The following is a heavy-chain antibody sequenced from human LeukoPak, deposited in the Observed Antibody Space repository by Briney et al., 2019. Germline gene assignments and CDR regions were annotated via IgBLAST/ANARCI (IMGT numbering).Heavy chain of an antibody. CDR1: GGSFSGYY. D-gene: IGHD1-1*01. CDR2: INHSGST. CDR3: ARTIWTTYYFDY. V-gene: IGHV4-34*01. Sequence: PSETLSLTCAVYGGSFSGYYWSWIRQPPGKGLEWIGEINHSGSTNYNPSLKSRVTMSVDTSKNQFSLKLSSVTAADTAVYYCARTIWTTYYFDYWGQGTLVTVSS. J-gene: IGHJ4*02.